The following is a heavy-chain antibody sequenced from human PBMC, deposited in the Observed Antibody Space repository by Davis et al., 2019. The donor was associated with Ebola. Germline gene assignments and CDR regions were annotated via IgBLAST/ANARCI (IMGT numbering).Heavy chain of an antibody. V-gene: IGHV3-48*02. D-gene: IGHD5-18*01. Sequence: GESLKISCAASGFTFSSYSMNWVRQAPGKGLEWVSYISSSSSSIYYADSVKGRFTISRDNAKNSLYLQMNSLRDEDTAVYYCARGYSYGTYYYYGMDVWGQGTTVTVSS. J-gene: IGHJ6*02. CDR2: ISSSSSSI. CDR3: ARGYSYGTYYYYGMDV. CDR1: GFTFSSYS.